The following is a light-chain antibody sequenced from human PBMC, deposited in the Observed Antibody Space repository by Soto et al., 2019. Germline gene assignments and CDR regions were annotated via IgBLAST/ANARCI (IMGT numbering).Light chain of an antibody. CDR3: QQLNSYPFT. V-gene: IGKV1-9*01. CDR1: QGVSSY. CDR2: AAS. J-gene: IGKJ3*01. Sequence: DIQLTQSPSFLSASVGDRVTITCCASQGVSSYLAWYQQKPGKAPKLLIHAASTLQSGVPSRFSGSGSGTEFTLTIRSLQPEDFATYFCQQLNSYPFTFGPGTKVDGK.